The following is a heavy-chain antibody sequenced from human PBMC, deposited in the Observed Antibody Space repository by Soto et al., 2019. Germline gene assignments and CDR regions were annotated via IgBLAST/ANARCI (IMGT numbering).Heavy chain of an antibody. J-gene: IGHJ6*02. Sequence: SETLSLTCTGSGGSISSYYWSWIRQPAGKGLEWIGRIYTSGSTNYNPSLKSRVTMSVDTSKNQFSLKLSSVTAADTAVYYCAGVVQTKTRYYYYGMDVWGQGTTVTVSS. CDR2: IYTSGST. CDR3: AGVVQTKTRYYYYGMDV. D-gene: IGHD2-8*01. V-gene: IGHV4-4*07. CDR1: GGSISSYY.